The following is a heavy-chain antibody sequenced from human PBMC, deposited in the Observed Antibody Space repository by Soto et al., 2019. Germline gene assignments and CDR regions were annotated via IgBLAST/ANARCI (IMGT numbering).Heavy chain of an antibody. J-gene: IGHJ4*02. V-gene: IGHV4-34*01. CDR2: INHSGST. Sequence: SETLSLTCAVYGGSFSGYYWSWIRQPPGKGLEWIGEINHSGSTNYNPSLKSRVTISVDTSKNQFSLKLSSVTAADTAVYYCASPRRSYSSGWYLRKFEYWGQGTLVTVS. CDR1: GGSFSGYY. CDR3: ASPRRSYSSGWYLRKFEY. D-gene: IGHD6-19*01.